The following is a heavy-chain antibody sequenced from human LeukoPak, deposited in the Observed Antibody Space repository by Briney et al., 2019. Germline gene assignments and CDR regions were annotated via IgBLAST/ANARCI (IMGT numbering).Heavy chain of an antibody. CDR3: AKDGRIAALDY. CDR2: IWYGGSNK. J-gene: IGHJ4*02. D-gene: IGHD6-13*01. V-gene: IGHV3-30*02. Sequence: GGSLRLSCAASGFTFSSYGMHWVRQAPGKGLEWVAVIWYGGSNKYYADSVKGRFTISRDNSKNTLYLQMNSLRAEDTAVYYCAKDGRIAALDYWGQGTLVTVSS. CDR1: GFTFSSYG.